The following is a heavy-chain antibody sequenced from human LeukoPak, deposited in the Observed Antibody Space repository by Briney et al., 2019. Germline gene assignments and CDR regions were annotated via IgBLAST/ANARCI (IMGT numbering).Heavy chain of an antibody. J-gene: IGHJ4*02. CDR2: INPNSGGT. Sequence: ASVKVSCKASGYTFTGYYMHWVRQAPGQGLEWMGWINPNSGGTNYAQKLQGRVTMTTDTSTSTAYMELRSLRSDDTAVYYCARDFEGPAAGEGPYFYWGQGTLVTVSS. CDR1: GYTFTGYY. D-gene: IGHD2-21*01. V-gene: IGHV1-2*02. CDR3: ARDFEGPAAGEGPYFY.